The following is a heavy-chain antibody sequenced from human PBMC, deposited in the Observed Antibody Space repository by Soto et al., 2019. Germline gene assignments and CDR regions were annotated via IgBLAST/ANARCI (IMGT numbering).Heavy chain of an antibody. Sequence: ASVKVSCKASGYTFNRYYMHWVRQAPGPGLEWMGWISPHTGGTTYAQKFQGRVTMTRDTSVSTAFMELSGLKSEDTAVYYCSFAPNWTYQLTRYWGRGTQVTVSS. J-gene: IGHJ4*02. CDR2: ISPHTGGT. CDR3: SFAPNWTYQLTRY. CDR1: GYTFNRYY. V-gene: IGHV1-2*02. D-gene: IGHD2-2*01.